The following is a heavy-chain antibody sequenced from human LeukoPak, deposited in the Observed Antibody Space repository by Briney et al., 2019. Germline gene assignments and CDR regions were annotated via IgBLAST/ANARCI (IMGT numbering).Heavy chain of an antibody. V-gene: IGHV4-39*07. CDR3: ARSMDYGDPFAFDY. CDR1: GGSFSNSGYY. J-gene: IGHJ4*02. D-gene: IGHD4-17*01. Sequence: SETLSLTCTVSGGSFSNSGYYWGWIRQPPGKGLEWIGTIYYSGSTYYNPSLKSRVTISVDTSKNQFSLKLSSVTAADTAVYYCARSMDYGDPFAFDYWGQGTLVTVSS. CDR2: IYYSGST.